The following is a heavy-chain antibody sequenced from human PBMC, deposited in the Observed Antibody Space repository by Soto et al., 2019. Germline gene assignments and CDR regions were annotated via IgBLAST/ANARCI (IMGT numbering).Heavy chain of an antibody. CDR3: ARSANPLRYFDSLSDAFDI. D-gene: IGHD3-9*01. CDR2: INPNSGGT. V-gene: IGHV1-2*04. J-gene: IGHJ3*02. CDR1: GYTFTGYY. Sequence: ASVKVSCKASGYTFTGYYMHWVRQAPGQGLEWMGWINPNSGGTNYAQKFQGWVTMTRDTSISTAYMELSRLRSDDTAVYYCARSANPLRYFDSLSDAFDIWGQGTMVTVSS.